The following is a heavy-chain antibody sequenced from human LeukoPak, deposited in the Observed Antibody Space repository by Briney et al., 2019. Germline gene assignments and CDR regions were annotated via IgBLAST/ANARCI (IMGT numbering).Heavy chain of an antibody. CDR2: FTPHSGGT. J-gene: IGHJ4*02. Sequence: ASVKVSCKASGYTFTDYYIHWVRQAPGQGPEWMGWFTPHSGGTNYAQRFQGRVTMTGDTSISSAYMELNSLGSDDTAVYYCVRGYCGGNTCYDPDFEHWGQGTLVSVSS. CDR3: VRGYCGGNTCYDPDFEH. V-gene: IGHV1-2*02. D-gene: IGHD2-15*01. CDR1: GYTFTDYY.